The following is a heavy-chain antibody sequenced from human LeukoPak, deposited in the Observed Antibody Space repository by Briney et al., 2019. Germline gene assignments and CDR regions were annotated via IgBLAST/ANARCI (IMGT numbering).Heavy chain of an antibody. V-gene: IGHV4-4*07. J-gene: IGHJ4*02. D-gene: IGHD6-13*01. CDR2: IYTSGST. CDR1: GGSISSYY. CDR3: ARVDRARTAGYSSSWYFDY. Sequence: PSETLSLTCTVSGGSISSYYWSWVRQPAGKGLEWIGRIYTSGSTNYNPSLKSRVTMSVDTSKNQFSLKLSSVTAADTAVYYCARVDRARTAGYSSSWYFDYWGRGTLVTVSS.